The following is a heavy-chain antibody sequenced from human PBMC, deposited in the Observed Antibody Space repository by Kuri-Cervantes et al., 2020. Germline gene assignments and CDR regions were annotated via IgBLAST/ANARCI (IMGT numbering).Heavy chain of an antibody. CDR3: ASTSDILTGYADYFDY. CDR1: GGSISSYY. CDR2: IYYSGST. D-gene: IGHD3-9*01. J-gene: IGHJ4*02. Sequence: SETLSLTCTVSGGSISSYYWSWIRQPPGKGLEWIGYIYYSGSTNYNPSLKSRVTISVDTSKNQFSLKLSSVTAADTAVYYCASTSDILTGYADYFDYWGQGTLVPSPQ. V-gene: IGHV4-59*01.